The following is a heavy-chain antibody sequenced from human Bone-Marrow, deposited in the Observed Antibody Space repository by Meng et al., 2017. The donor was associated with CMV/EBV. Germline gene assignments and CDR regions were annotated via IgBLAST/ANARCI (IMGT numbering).Heavy chain of an antibody. J-gene: IGHJ3*02. D-gene: IGHD3-22*01. CDR3: ASQTYYYDSSGYSGDAFDI. Sequence: GGSLRLSCKGSGYSFTSYWIGWVRQMPGKGLEWMGIIYPGDSDTRYSPSFQGQVTISADKSISTAYLQWSSLKASDTAMYYCASQTYYYDSSGYSGDAFDIWGQGTMVNVAS. V-gene: IGHV5-51*01. CDR1: GYSFTSYW. CDR2: IYPGDSDT.